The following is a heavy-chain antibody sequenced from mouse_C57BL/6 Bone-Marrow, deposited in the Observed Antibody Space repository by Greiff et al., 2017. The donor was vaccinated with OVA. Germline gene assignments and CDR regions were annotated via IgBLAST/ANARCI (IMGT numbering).Heavy chain of an antibody. CDR1: GFTFSDYY. CDR2: INYDGSST. V-gene: IGHV5-16*01. J-gene: IGHJ4*01. CDR3: ARDRGYGSPYAMDY. Sequence: EVQVVESEGGLVQPGSSMKLSCTASGFTFSDYYMAWVRQVPEKGLEWVANINYDGSSTYYLDSLKSRFIISRDNAKNILYLQMSSLKSEDTATYYCARDRGYGSPYAMDYWGQGTSVTVSS. D-gene: IGHD1-1*01.